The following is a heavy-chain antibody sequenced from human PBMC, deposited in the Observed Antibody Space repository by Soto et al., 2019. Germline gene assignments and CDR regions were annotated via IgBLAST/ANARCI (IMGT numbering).Heavy chain of an antibody. D-gene: IGHD5-18*01. V-gene: IGHV3-33*01. CDR3: ARDIDRYSYGLDY. J-gene: IGHJ4*02. CDR1: GFTVSSYA. CDR2: VWYDGDNK. Sequence: QVQLVESGGGVVQPGRSLRLSCAASGFTVSSYAMHWVRQAPGKGPEWVAVVWYDGDNKYYADSVKGRSTISRDNSKNTLYLQMNSLRAEETAVYYCARDIDRYSYGLDYWGQGTLVTVSS.